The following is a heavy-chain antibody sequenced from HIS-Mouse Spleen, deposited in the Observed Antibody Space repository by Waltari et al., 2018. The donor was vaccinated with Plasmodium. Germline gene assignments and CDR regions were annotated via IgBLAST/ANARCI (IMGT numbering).Heavy chain of an antibody. Sequence: EVQLVESGGGLVQPGGSLRLSCAASGFPFSSSWMSWVRQAQGKGLGWVANIKQDGSDKYYVDAVKGRFTISRDNAKNSLYLQMNSLRAEDTAVYYCASSWYWYCDLWGRGTLVTVSS. J-gene: IGHJ2*01. V-gene: IGHV3-7*01. D-gene: IGHD6-13*01. CDR2: IKQDGSDK. CDR1: GFPFSSSW. CDR3: ASSWYWYCDL.